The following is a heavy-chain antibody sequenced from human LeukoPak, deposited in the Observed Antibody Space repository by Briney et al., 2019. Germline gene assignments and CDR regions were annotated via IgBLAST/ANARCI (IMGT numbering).Heavy chain of an antibody. CDR3: ASSPPGAYYYDSSGPLDWFDP. CDR2: IYSGGST. V-gene: IGHV3-66*01. J-gene: IGHJ5*02. CDR1: GFTVSSNY. Sequence: GGSLRLSCAASGFTVSSNYMSWVRQAPGKGLEWISVIYSGGSTYYADSVKGRFTISRDNSKNTLYLQMNSLRAEDTAVYYCASSPPGAYYYDSSGPLDWFDPWGQGTLVTVSS. D-gene: IGHD3-22*01.